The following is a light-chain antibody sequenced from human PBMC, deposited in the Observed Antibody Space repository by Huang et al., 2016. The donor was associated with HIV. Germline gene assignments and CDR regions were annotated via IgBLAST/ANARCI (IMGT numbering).Light chain of an antibody. CDR1: QTVSSY. CDR2: DAS. V-gene: IGKV3-11*01. Sequence: EIVLTQSPATLSLSPGERATLSCRASQTVSSYLAWYQQKPGQAPMLLIYDASNRATGITARFSGSGSGTDFTLTISSLEPEDFAVYYCQQRSIWPWTFGQGTKVEIK. J-gene: IGKJ1*01. CDR3: QQRSIWPWT.